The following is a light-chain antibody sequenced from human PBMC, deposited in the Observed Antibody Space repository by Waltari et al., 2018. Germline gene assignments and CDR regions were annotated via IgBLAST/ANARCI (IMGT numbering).Light chain of an antibody. J-gene: IGKJ3*01. V-gene: IGKV1-39*01. CDR3: QHGYGTPFT. CDR2: KAS. Sequence: DIQMTQSPSSLSASVGDRVTITCRASENVNNYLNWYQQKPGKAPKLLIYKASTVQSGVPSRFRGSGSGTDYTFTISSLQSDDVATYSCQHGYGTPFTFGPGTKLLIK. CDR1: ENVNNY.